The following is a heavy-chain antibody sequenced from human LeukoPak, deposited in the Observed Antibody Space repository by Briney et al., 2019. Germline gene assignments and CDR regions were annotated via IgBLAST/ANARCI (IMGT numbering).Heavy chain of an antibody. D-gene: IGHD3-10*01. J-gene: IGHJ4*02. CDR2: VSYDETKK. Sequence: PGGSLRLSCAASGFTFSGYAMDWVRQAPGKGLEWVAVVSYDETKKDYADSVKGRFTISRDNSKNTLYLQMNSLRAEDTAVYYCVKDQNYGSGSYYSGWGQGTLVTVSS. CDR3: VKDQNYGSGSYYSG. CDR1: GFTFSGYA. V-gene: IGHV3-30-3*01.